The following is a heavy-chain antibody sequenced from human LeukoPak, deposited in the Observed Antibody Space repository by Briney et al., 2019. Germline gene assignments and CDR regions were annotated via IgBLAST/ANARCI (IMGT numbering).Heavy chain of an antibody. CDR1: GFTFGSYG. CDR3: VKDTAMEPYDYYSYGIDV. CDR2: ISHDGKKK. D-gene: IGHD5-18*01. V-gene: IGHV3-30*18. Sequence: GGSLRLSCAASGFTFGSYGMHWVRQAPGKGLEWVAVISHDGKKKFYVDFVKSRFTISRDNSENTLYLQMNSLRTEDTAMYYCVKDTAMEPYDYYSYGIDVWGQGTTITVSS. J-gene: IGHJ6*02.